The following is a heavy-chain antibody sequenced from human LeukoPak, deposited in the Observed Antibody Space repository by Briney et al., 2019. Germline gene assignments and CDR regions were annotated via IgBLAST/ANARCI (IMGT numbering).Heavy chain of an antibody. CDR3: ARFRPGIAVAGNWFDP. D-gene: IGHD6-19*01. CDR1: GGSISSYY. J-gene: IGHJ5*02. Sequence: PSETLSLTCTVSGGSISSYYWSWIRQPPGKGLEWIGSIYYSGSTYYNPSLKSRVTISVDTSKNQFSLKLSSVTAADTAVYYCARFRPGIAVAGNWFDPWGQGTLVTVSS. V-gene: IGHV4-59*12. CDR2: IYYSGST.